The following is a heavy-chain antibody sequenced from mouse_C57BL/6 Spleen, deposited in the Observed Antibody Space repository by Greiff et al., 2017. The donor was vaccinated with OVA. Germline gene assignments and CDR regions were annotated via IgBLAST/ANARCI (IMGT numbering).Heavy chain of an antibody. D-gene: IGHD1-1*01. Sequence: VQLQQSGAELVRPGSSVKLSCKASGYTFTSYWMDWVKQRPGQGLEWIGNIYPSDSETHYNQKFKDKATLTVDKSSSTAYMQLSSLTSEDSAVYYCARGGYYYGSSPWYFDVWGTGTTVTVSS. V-gene: IGHV1-61*01. J-gene: IGHJ1*03. CDR1: GYTFTSYW. CDR2: IYPSDSET. CDR3: ARGGYYYGSSPWYFDV.